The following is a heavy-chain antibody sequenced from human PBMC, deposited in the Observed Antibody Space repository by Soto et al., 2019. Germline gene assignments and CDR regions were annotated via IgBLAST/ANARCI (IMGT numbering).Heavy chain of an antibody. CDR2: IHYSGTT. D-gene: IGHD1-1*01. V-gene: IGHV4-31*03. CDR1: GVSISSPHHY. J-gene: IGHJ4*02. CDR3: TTGGDASKTRY. Sequence: QVQLQESGPGLVEPSQTLSLTCTVSGVSISSPHHYWSWIRQYPGKGLEWIGFIHYSGTTYYNPSLESRIAISVDTSRNDFTLRLSSVTAADTAVYYCTTGGDASKTRYWGQGTLVTVSS.